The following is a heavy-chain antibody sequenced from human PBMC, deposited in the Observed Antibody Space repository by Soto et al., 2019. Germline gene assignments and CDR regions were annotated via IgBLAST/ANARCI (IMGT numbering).Heavy chain of an antibody. D-gene: IGHD1-7*01. CDR2: ISGSGGST. V-gene: IGHV3-23*01. J-gene: IGHJ5*02. Sequence: EVQLLESGGGLVQPGGSLRLSCAASGFTFSSYAMSWVRQAPGKGLEWVSAISGSGGSTYYADSVKGRFTIPRDNSKNTLYLQMNSLRAEDTAVYYCAKDMITGTSFRVAAHFDPWGQGTLVTVSS. CDR3: AKDMITGTSFRVAAHFDP. CDR1: GFTFSSYA.